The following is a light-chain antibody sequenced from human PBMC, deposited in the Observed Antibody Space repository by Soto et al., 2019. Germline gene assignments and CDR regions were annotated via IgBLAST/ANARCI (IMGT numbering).Light chain of an antibody. CDR3: QQSDSYPYT. V-gene: IGKV1-39*01. J-gene: IGKJ2*01. Sequence: DIQMTQSPSSLSVSVGDRITITCRASQSIPNYLNWYQQKPGKAPKLLVYAASSLQSGVPSRFSGNGSGTDFTLNISSLQPEDFATYYCQQSDSYPYTFGQGTKLEIK. CDR2: AAS. CDR1: QSIPNY.